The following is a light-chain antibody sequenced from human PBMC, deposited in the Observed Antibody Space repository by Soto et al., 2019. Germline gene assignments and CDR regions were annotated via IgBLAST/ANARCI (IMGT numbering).Light chain of an antibody. V-gene: IGKV3-20*01. CDR1: QSVSSY. CDR3: QQYGSSPLT. J-gene: IGKJ4*01. CDR2: GAS. Sequence: EIEMTQSPATLSLATGERATLSCRASQSVSSYLAWYQQKPGQAPRLLIYGASSRATGIPDRFSGSGSGTDFTLTISRLEPEDFAVYYCQQYGSSPLTFGGGTKVDIK.